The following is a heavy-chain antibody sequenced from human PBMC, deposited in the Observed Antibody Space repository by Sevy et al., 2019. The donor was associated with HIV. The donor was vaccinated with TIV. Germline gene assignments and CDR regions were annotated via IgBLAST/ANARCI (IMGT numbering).Heavy chain of an antibody. Sequence: ASVKVSCKASGYTFTDYYLHWLRQAPGQGLEWVGYINPKSGVTNYPRKFRGRVTVTADTSLGTVYMEVRSLRSDDTALYYCARGRLMSDSWGQGTLVTVSS. V-gene: IGHV1-2*02. CDR3: ARGRLMSDS. J-gene: IGHJ4*02. D-gene: IGHD6-25*01. CDR2: INPKSGVT. CDR1: GYTFTDYY.